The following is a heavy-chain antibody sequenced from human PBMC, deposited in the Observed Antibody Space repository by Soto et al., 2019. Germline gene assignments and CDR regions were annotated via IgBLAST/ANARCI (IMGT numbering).Heavy chain of an antibody. J-gene: IGHJ4*02. V-gene: IGHV2-5*02. CDR2: IYWDDDK. CDR1: GFSLRTSGVG. Sequence: QITLKESGPTLVKPTQTLTLTCTFSGFSLRTSGVGVGWIRQPPGKALEWLALIYWDDDKRYSPSLRSRLTIXTDTSKNQVVLTVTNMDPVDTATYYCVRTAPWFGRDWGQGTLVTVSS. D-gene: IGHD3-10*01. CDR3: VRTAPWFGRD.